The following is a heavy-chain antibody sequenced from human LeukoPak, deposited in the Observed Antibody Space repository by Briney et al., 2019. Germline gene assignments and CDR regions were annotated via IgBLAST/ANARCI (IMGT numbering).Heavy chain of an antibody. Sequence: SGTLSLTCTLSGGSISSYYWSWLRQPAGQGLGWIGRIYTTGSTNYNPSLKSRVTMSADTSKNQFSLTLSSVTAADTAVYYCARDLNVAVAGPIFDYWGQGTLVTVSS. V-gene: IGHV4-4*07. CDR1: GGSISSYY. CDR3: ARDLNVAVAGPIFDY. J-gene: IGHJ4*02. CDR2: IYTTGST. D-gene: IGHD6-19*01.